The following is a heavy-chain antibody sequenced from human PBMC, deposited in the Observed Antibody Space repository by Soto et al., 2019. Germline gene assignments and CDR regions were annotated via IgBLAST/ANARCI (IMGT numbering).Heavy chain of an antibody. CDR3: ARVNGWYVYVDY. Sequence: QVQLVQSGAEVKKPGASVKVSCKASGYTFTSYAMHWVRQAPGQRLEWMGWINAGNGNTKYSQKFQGRVTITRDTSASTAYMELSSLRSEDTAEYYCARVNGWYVYVDYWGQGTLVTVSS. CDR2: INAGNGNT. D-gene: IGHD6-19*01. CDR1: GYTFTSYA. V-gene: IGHV1-3*01. J-gene: IGHJ4*02.